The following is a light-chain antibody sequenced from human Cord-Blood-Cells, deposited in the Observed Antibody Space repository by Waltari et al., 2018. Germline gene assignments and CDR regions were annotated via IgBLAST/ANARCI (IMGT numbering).Light chain of an antibody. Sequence: QSALTHPSPVSGSPGQSVTISCTGTSSDVGGYNYVPWYQQHPGNASKLKIYDVSKRPSGVPDRFSGSKSGNTASLTISGLQAEDEADYFGCSYASSYTWVFGGGTKLTLL. CDR3: CSYASSYTWV. J-gene: IGLJ3*02. V-gene: IGLV2-11*01. CDR1: SSDVGGYNY. CDR2: DVS.